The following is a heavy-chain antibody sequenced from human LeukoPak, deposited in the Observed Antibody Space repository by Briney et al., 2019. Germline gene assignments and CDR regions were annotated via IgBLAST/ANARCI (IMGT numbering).Heavy chain of an antibody. Sequence: KPSETLSLTCTVSGGSISSSSYYWGWIRQPPGKGLEWIGSIYYSGSTYYNPSLKSRVTISVDTSKNQFSLKLSSVTAADTAVYYCASRYCSSTSCPFDYWGQGTLVTVSS. CDR1: GGSISSSSYY. CDR2: IYYSGST. J-gene: IGHJ4*02. D-gene: IGHD2-2*01. CDR3: ASRYCSSTSCPFDY. V-gene: IGHV4-39*01.